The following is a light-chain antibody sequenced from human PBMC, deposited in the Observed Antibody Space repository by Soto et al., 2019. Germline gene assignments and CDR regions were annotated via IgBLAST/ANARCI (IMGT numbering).Light chain of an antibody. J-gene: IGKJ1*01. V-gene: IGKV1-12*01. Sequence: DIQMTHSPSSVSASVGYTFTITCRASQDINSRLAWFQQKPGRAPKYLIQAASILQSGFPSRFAGSGSGTDFTLTINTLQPEDFATYYCLQVKSFPRTFGQGTKVDIK. CDR3: LQVKSFPRT. CDR2: AAS. CDR1: QDINSR.